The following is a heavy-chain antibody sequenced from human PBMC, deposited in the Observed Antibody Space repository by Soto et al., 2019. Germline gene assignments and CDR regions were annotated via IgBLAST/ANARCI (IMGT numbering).Heavy chain of an antibody. D-gene: IGHD2-15*01. Sequence: QVQLVQSGAEVKKPGASVKVSCKASGYIFTAYSMHWVRQAPGQGLEWRGVVNPSGGSTNYAQKVQGRITMTRDTITSIAYTDLSSLTSEYTDVYYCAREEKCRDGICYSAYFQRWGQWALVTVSS. CDR2: VNPSGGST. V-gene: IGHV1-46*01. CDR3: AREEKCRDGICYSAYFQR. J-gene: IGHJ1*01. CDR1: GYIFTAYS.